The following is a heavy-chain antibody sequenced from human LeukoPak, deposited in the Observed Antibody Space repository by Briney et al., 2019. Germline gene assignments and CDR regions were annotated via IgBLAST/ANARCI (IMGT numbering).Heavy chain of an antibody. V-gene: IGHV3-23*01. CDR3: AKDSLRYYYGSGSPRLDY. J-gene: IGHJ4*02. CDR1: GFTFSSYA. CDR2: ISGSGGST. Sequence: SGGSLRLSCAASGFTFSSYAMSWVRQAPGKGLEWVSAISGSGGSTCYADSVKGRFTISRDNSKNTLYLQMNSLRAEDTAVYYCAKDSLRYYYGSGSPRLDYWGQGTLVTVSS. D-gene: IGHD3-10*01.